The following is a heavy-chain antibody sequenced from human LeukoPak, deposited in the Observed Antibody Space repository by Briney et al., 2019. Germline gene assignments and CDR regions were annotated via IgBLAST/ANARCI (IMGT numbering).Heavy chain of an antibody. Sequence: GGSLRLSCAASGFTFNSYAFNWVRQAPGKGLEWVSYISSSGSTIYYADSVKGRFTISRDNAKNSLYLQMNSLRAEDTAVYYCARDSGVEMAYWYFDLWGRGTLVTVSS. J-gene: IGHJ2*01. V-gene: IGHV3-48*03. D-gene: IGHD5-24*01. CDR3: ARDSGVEMAYWYFDL. CDR1: GFTFNSYA. CDR2: ISSSGSTI.